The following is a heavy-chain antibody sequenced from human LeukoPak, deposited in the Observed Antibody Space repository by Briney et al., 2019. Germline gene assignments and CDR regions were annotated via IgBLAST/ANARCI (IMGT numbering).Heavy chain of an antibody. V-gene: IGHV3-21*01. D-gene: IGHD1-26*01. CDR2: ISSSSNYI. CDR1: GFTFSSYS. Sequence: PGGSLRLSCAASGFTFSSYSMNWVRQAPGKGLEWVSSISSSSNYIYYADSVKGRFTISRDNAKNSLYLQMNSLRAEDTAVYYCARPRVGATGWFDPWGEGTLVTVSS. CDR3: ARPRVGATGWFDP. J-gene: IGHJ5*02.